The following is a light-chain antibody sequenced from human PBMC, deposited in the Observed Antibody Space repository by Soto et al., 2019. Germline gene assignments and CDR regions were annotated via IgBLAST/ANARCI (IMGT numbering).Light chain of an antibody. J-gene: IGLJ2*01. CDR1: SSNIGAEYD. CDR2: GNI. V-gene: IGLV1-40*01. Sequence: QSVLTQPPSVSGAPGQRVTISCTGSSSNIGAEYDVHWYQQLPGAAPKLLIYGNINRPSGVPDRFSGSKSGTSASLAITGLLAEDEGDYYCQSYDASVSGSGVIFGGGTKLTVL. CDR3: QSYDASVSGSGVI.